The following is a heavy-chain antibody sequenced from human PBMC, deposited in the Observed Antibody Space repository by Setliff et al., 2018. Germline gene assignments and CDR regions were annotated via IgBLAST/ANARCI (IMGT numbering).Heavy chain of an antibody. CDR2: ISPYNGDT. Sequence: GASVKVSCKASGYIFNTFGISWVRRAPGQGLEWIGWISPYNGDTKYAQKLQDRVTMTIDTSTSTAYVEVRSLRSEDTAVYYCARGFYYYGSSRWDVFDIWGQGTMVTVSS. V-gene: IGHV1-18*01. CDR3: ARGFYYYGSSRWDVFDI. CDR1: GYIFNTFG. D-gene: IGHD3-22*01. J-gene: IGHJ3*02.